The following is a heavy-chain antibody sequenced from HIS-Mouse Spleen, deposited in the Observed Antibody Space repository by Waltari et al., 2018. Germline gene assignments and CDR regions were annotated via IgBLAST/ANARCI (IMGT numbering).Heavy chain of an antibody. CDR2: IYYSGST. Sequence: QLQLQESGPGLVKPSETLSLTCTVSGGSISSSSYYWGLIRSPPGKGLEWIGSIYYSGSTYYNPSLKSRVTISVDTSKNQFSLKLSSVTAADTAVYYCAREIPYSSSWYDWYFDLWGRGTLVTVSS. CDR3: AREIPYSSSWYDWYFDL. V-gene: IGHV4-39*07. J-gene: IGHJ2*01. D-gene: IGHD6-13*01. CDR1: GGSISSSSYY.